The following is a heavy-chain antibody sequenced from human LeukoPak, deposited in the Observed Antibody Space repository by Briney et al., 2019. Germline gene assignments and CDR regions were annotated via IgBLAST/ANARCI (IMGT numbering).Heavy chain of an antibody. D-gene: IGHD6-13*01. V-gene: IGHV1-18*01. CDR3: ARGRAAADDFDL. CDR2: VNTYNGDT. CDR1: GYTFGSYS. Sequence: ASVKVSCKASGYTFGSYSINWVRQAPVQRLAWLGWVNTYNGDTKYTQKFQGRVSLTTDSSACTAYMELTNLKSDDTGIYYCARGRAAADDFDLWGQGTPVTVSS. J-gene: IGHJ4*02.